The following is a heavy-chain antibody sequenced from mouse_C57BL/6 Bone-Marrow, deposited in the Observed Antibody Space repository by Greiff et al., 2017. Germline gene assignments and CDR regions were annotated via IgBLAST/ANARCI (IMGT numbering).Heavy chain of an antibody. CDR2: IDPSDSET. V-gene: IGHV1-52*01. J-gene: IGHJ2*01. Sequence: QVQLQQPGAELVRPGSSVKLSCKASGYTFTSYWMHWVKQRPIQGLEWIGNIDPSDSETHYNQKFKDKATLTVDKSSSTAYMQRSSLTSEETAVYYSAKDYDSSSSCYSEYWGQGTTLTVSS. D-gene: IGHD1-1*01. CDR1: GYTFTSYW. CDR3: AKDYDSSSSCYSEY.